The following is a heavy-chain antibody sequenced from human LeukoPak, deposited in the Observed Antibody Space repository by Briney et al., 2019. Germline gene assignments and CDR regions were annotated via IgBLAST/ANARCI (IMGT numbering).Heavy chain of an antibody. V-gene: IGHV1-2*02. CDR2: INPNSGGT. CDR3: ARVVTDGWYDILTNAFDI. Sequence: GASVKVSCKASGYTFTGYYMHWVRQAPGQGLEWMGWINPNSGGTNYAQKFQGRVTMTRDTSISTAYMELSRLRSDDTAVYYCARVVTDGWYDILTNAFDIWGQGTMVTVSS. D-gene: IGHD3-9*01. CDR1: GYTFTGYY. J-gene: IGHJ3*02.